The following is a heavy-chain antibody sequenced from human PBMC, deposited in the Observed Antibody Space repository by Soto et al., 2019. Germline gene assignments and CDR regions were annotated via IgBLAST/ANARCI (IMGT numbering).Heavy chain of an antibody. V-gene: IGHV5-51*01. CDR3: ARRGHSYGLDV. CDR1: GYSFTTYW. D-gene: IGHD3-10*01. Sequence: RRESLKISCKGSGYSFTTYWIACVRQLPGKGPEWMGIIYAGDSDTSYSPSFQGEVTISVDKSISTAYLQWNSLKASDTAKYYFARRGHSYGLDVWGQGTKVTVSS. CDR2: IYAGDSDT. J-gene: IGHJ6*02.